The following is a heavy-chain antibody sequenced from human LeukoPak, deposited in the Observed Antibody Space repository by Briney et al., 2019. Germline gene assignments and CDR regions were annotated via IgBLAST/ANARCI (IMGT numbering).Heavy chain of an antibody. CDR2: MSYDGDNE. J-gene: IGHJ4*02. D-gene: IGHD6-13*01. Sequence: GGSLRLSCAASGFTFSSHAMHWVRQAPGKGLEWVAFMSYDGDNENYADSVKGRFTISRDNSKNTLYLQMSSLRSEDTAVYYCATLSDAIAAAGTRNYWGQGTLVTVSS. V-gene: IGHV3-30-3*01. CDR3: ATLSDAIAAAGTRNY. CDR1: GFTFSSHA.